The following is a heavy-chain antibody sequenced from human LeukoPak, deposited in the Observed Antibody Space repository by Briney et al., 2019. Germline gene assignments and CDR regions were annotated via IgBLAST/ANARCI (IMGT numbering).Heavy chain of an antibody. CDR2: ITASGDNT. Sequence: GGSLRLSCAASGFTFSGYAMGWVRQAPGKGLEWVSAITASGDNTYYADSVKGRLTISRDNSKNTLYLQMNSLRAEDTAVYYCAKGNGYSYGRYYFDYWGQGTLVTVSS. J-gene: IGHJ4*02. CDR1: GFTFSGYA. V-gene: IGHV3-23*01. CDR3: AKGNGYSYGRYYFDY. D-gene: IGHD5-18*01.